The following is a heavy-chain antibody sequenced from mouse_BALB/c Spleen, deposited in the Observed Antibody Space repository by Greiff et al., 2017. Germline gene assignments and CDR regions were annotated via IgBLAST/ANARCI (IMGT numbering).Heavy chain of an antibody. V-gene: IGHV5-17*02. J-gene: IGHJ4*01. CDR2: ISSGSSTI. CDR3: ARYYGYDYAMDY. D-gene: IGHD2-2*01. Sequence: EVKLMESGGGLVQPGGSRKLSCAASGFTFSSFGMHWVRQAPEKGLEWVAYISSGSSTIYYADTVKGRFTISRDNPKNTLFLQMTSLRSEDTAMYYCARYYGYDYAMDYWGQGTSVTVSS. CDR1: GFTFSSFG.